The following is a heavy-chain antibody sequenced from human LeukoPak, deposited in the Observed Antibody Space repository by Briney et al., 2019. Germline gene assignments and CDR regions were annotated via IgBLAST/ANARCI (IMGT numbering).Heavy chain of an antibody. V-gene: IGHV1-46*01. Sequence: ASVKVSCKASEYTFTSYYMHWVRQAPGQGLEWMGIINPSGGSTSYAQKFQGRVTMTRDTSTSTVYMELSSLRSEDTAVYYCARDRAYYYDSSGYYYYYYMDVWGKGTTVTVSS. CDR2: INPSGGST. D-gene: IGHD3-22*01. CDR3: ARDRAYYYDSSGYYYYYYMDV. CDR1: EYTFTSYY. J-gene: IGHJ6*03.